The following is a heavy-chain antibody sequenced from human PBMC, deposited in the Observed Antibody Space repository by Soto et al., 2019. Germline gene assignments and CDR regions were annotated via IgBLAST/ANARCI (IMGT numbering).Heavy chain of an antibody. CDR2: ISYDGSNK. Sequence: PGGSLRLSCAASGFTFSSYGMHWVRQAPGKGLEWVAVISYDGSNKYYADSVKGRFTISRDNSKNTLYLQMNSLRAEDTAVYYCAKDYAPDWDSSGYYFDYWGQGTLVTVSS. CDR3: AKDYAPDWDSSGYYFDY. V-gene: IGHV3-30*18. J-gene: IGHJ4*02. D-gene: IGHD3-22*01. CDR1: GFTFSSYG.